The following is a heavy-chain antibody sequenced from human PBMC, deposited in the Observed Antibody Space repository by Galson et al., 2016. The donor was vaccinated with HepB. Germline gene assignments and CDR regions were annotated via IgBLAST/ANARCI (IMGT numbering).Heavy chain of an antibody. Sequence: SVKVSCKVAGHTLTELSIHWVRQAPGKGLEWLGGFDREDGETLDAEKFQDRVTMTEDTSTDTAYMELRSLRSEDTAVYYCATSGDWYAFEIWGQGTMVTVS. J-gene: IGHJ3*02. V-gene: IGHV1-24*01. D-gene: IGHD3-10*01. CDR1: GHTLTELS. CDR3: ATSGDWYAFEI. CDR2: FDREDGET.